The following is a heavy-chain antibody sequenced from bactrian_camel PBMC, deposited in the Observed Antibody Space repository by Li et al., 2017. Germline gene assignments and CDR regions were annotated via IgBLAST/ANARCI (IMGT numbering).Heavy chain of an antibody. CDR2: IRRFAWLT. Sequence: HVQLVESGGGSVQAGGSLKLSCAFSGCTYGRCCMGWFRQPPGKEREGVAAIRRFAWLTYYADSMKGRLTISRDSDRNTVFLQMSSLKPGDTAMYYCAAEGGNFGGTWYHTAKYKYWGQGTQVTVS. CDR3: AAEGGNFGGTWYHTAKYKY. D-gene: IGHD6*01. J-gene: IGHJ4*01. CDR1: GCTYGRCC. V-gene: IGHV3-3*01.